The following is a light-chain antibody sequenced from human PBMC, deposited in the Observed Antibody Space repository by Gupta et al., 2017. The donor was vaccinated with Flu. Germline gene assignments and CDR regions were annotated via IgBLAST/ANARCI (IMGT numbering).Light chain of an antibody. J-gene: IGKJ4*01. Sequence: DIQMTQSPSSLSASVGDRVTITCRASQNINNWLAWYQQRPGKPPKLLIYKASNLQIGVPSRFSGSESGTEFTLTISNLQADDSATYYCQQHIRYPLTFGGGTKLEIK. CDR1: QNINNW. CDR3: QQHIRYPLT. CDR2: KAS. V-gene: IGKV1-5*03.